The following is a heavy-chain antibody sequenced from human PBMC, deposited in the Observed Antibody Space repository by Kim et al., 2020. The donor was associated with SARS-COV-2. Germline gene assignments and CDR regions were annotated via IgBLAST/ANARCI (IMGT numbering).Heavy chain of an antibody. CDR2: INAGNGNT. J-gene: IGHJ5*02. CDR3: ARGYGGNYNWFDP. V-gene: IGHV1-3*01. D-gene: IGHD4-17*01. Sequence: ASVKVSCKASGYTFTSYTMHWVRQAPGQRLECMGWINAGNGNTKYSQKFQGRVTITRDTSASTAYMELSSLRSEDTAVYYCARGYGGNYNWFDPGAREPWSPSPQ. CDR1: GYTFTSYT.